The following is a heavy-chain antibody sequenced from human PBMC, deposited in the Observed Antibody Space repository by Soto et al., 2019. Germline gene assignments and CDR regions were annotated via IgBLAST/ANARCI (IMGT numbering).Heavy chain of an antibody. CDR1: GFTFSSYG. CDR3: ASTYSSGWYSNYYYYYGMDV. Sequence: QVQLVESGGGVVQPGRSLRLSCAASGFTFSSYGMHWVRQAPGKGLEWVAVIRYDGSNKYYADSVKGRFTISRDNSKNTLYLQMNSLRADDTAVYYCASTYSSGWYSNYYYYYGMDVWGQGTTVTVSS. V-gene: IGHV3-33*01. J-gene: IGHJ6*02. D-gene: IGHD6-19*01. CDR2: IRYDGSNK.